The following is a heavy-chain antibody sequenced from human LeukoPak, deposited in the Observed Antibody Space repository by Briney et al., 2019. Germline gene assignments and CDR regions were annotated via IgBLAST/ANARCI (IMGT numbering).Heavy chain of an antibody. D-gene: IGHD1-26*01. CDR1: GFTFSNYA. CDR2: ISGSGGST. J-gene: IGHJ4*02. V-gene: IGHV3-23*01. Sequence: GGSLRLSCAASGFTFSNYAMSWVRKAPGKGLEWVSTISGSGGSTYYADSVKGRFTISRDNSKNTLYLQMNSLRAEDTAVYYCAKGYSGSYFDYWGQGTLVTVSS. CDR3: AKGYSGSYFDY.